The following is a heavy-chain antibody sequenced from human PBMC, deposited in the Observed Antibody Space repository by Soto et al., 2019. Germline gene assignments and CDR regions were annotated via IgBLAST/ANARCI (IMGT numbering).Heavy chain of an antibody. J-gene: IGHJ4*02. CDR3: VRGSSNLLDLDY. CDR1: GFTFSSYG. Sequence: QVQLVESGGGVVQPGRSLRLSCAASGFTFSSYGMHWVRQAPGKGLEWVAVIWYDGSNKYYADSVQGRFTISRDNSKNTLYLQMNSLTAEDTAVYYCVRGSSNLLDLDYWGQGTLVTVSS. V-gene: IGHV3-33*01. D-gene: IGHD6-13*01. CDR2: IWYDGSNK.